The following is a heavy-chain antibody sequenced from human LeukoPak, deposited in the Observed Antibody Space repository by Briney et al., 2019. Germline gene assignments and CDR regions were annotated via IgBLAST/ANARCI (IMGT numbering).Heavy chain of an antibody. J-gene: IGHJ3*02. CDR3: ARAGTLQSNPSAFDI. V-gene: IGHV4-59*01. CDR2: IYYSGST. D-gene: IGHD5-24*01. CDR1: GGSISSYY. Sequence: PSETLSLTCTVSGGSISSYYWSWIRQPPGKGLEWIGYIYYSGSTSYNPSLRSRVTISVDTSKNQLSLKLYSVTAADTAVYYCARAGTLQSNPSAFDIWGQGTMVTVPS.